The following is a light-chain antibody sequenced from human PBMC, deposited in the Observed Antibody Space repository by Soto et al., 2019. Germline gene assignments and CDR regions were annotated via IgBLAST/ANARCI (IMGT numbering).Light chain of an antibody. J-gene: IGKJ1*01. CDR2: AAS. CDR1: QGISNF. V-gene: IGKV1-8*01. CDR3: QHYYSSLRT. Sequence: IDTITCRASQGISNFLAWYKKKPGKDPKLLIYAASTLQSGVPSRFSGIVSGTDFNLTVIWPQSEDCATYQCQHYYSSLRTFGQGTKLDIK.